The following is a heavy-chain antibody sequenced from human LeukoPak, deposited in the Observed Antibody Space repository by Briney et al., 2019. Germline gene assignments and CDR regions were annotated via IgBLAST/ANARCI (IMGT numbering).Heavy chain of an antibody. D-gene: IGHD3-10*01. CDR2: INHSGST. V-gene: IGHV4-34*01. CDR3: ARGFEGSGSLKYSHLGFDP. CDR1: GGSFSGYY. J-gene: IGHJ5*02. Sequence: SETLSLTCAVYGGSFSGYYWSWIRQPPGKGLEWIGEINHSGSTNYNPSIKSRVTISVDTSKNQFSLKLSSVTAADTAVYYCARGFEGSGSLKYSHLGFDPWGQGTLVTVSS.